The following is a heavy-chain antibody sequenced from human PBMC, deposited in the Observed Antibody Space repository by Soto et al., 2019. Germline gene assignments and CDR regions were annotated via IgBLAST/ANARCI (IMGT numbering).Heavy chain of an antibody. CDR1: GYTFTSYY. D-gene: IGHD2-15*01. CDR2: SNPTCST. V-gene: IGHV1-46*01. Sequence: QVQLVQSGAEVKKPGDSVKVSCKASGYTFTSYYMHWVRQAPGPGMGWMGISNPTCSTSYAHNFQGRVTVTRATDTSKIYMALSSMRSEDTAVYECAWVYYGGGSCDGIDYWGQGTLVTVSS. CDR3: AWVYYGGGSCDGIDY. J-gene: IGHJ4*02.